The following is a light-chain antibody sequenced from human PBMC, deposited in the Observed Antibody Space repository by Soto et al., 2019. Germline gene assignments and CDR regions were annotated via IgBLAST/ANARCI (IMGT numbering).Light chain of an antibody. Sequence: IVMPQSPATLSVSPGESATLSCTARQSDSNNIYWYQQKPGQAPRLLLYSEATRAIGGAVRFSGSGSGTDFALTISRLEPEDFAVYYCQLYKNWPRTFGQGTKVDIK. V-gene: IGKV3-15*01. CDR2: SEA. CDR1: QSDSNN. CDR3: QLYKNWPRT. J-gene: IGKJ1*01.